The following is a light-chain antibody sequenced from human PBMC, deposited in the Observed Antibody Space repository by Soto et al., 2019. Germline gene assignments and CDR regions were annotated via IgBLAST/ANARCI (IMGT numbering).Light chain of an antibody. CDR2: DAS. CDR3: QQYNSYSPT. V-gene: IGKV1-5*01. CDR1: QSISSW. Sequence: DIQMTQSPSTLSASVGDRVTIPCRASQSISSWLAWYQQKPGKAPKLLIYDASSLESGVPSRFSGSGSGTEFTLTISSLQPDDFANYYCQQYNSYSPTFGQGTKVDIK. J-gene: IGKJ1*01.